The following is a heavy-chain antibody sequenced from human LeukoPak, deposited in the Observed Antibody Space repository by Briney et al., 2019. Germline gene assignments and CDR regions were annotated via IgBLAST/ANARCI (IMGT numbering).Heavy chain of an antibody. D-gene: IGHD6-19*01. J-gene: IGHJ4*02. V-gene: IGHV3-53*01. CDR3: ARLYSSGWYYSDY. CDR1: GFTVSSNY. Sequence: GGSLRLSCAASGFTVSSNYMSWVRQAPGKGLEWVSVIYSGGSTYYADSVKGRFTISRDNSKNTLYLQMNSLRAEDTAVYYCARLYSSGWYYSDYWGQGTLVTVSS. CDR2: IYSGGST.